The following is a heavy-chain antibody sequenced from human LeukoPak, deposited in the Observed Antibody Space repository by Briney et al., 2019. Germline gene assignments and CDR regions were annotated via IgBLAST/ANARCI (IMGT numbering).Heavy chain of an antibody. CDR3: ARFYCGGDCYSFGYYYYYMDV. Sequence: SETLSLTCTVSGGSISSYYWSWIRQPPGKGLEWIGYIYYSGSTNYNPSLKSRVTISVDTSKSQFSLKLSSVTAADTAVYYCARFYCGGDCYSFGYYYYYMDVWGKGTTVTVSS. D-gene: IGHD2-21*02. V-gene: IGHV4-59*01. J-gene: IGHJ6*03. CDR2: IYYSGST. CDR1: GGSISSYY.